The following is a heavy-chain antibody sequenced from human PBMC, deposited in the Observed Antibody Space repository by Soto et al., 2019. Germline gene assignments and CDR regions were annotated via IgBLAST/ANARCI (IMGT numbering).Heavy chain of an antibody. CDR1: GYTFTDYY. J-gene: IGHJ6*02. V-gene: IGHV1-2*04. Sequence: ASVKVSCKASGYTFTDYYIHWVRLRQAPGQGLEWMGWINPNSGGTNYAQKFQDWVTMTRDTSISTAYLELSSLRSDDTAMYYCARPSPYYYYGMDVWGQGTTVTVSS. CDR3: ARPSPYYYYGMDV. D-gene: IGHD2-2*01. CDR2: INPNSGGT.